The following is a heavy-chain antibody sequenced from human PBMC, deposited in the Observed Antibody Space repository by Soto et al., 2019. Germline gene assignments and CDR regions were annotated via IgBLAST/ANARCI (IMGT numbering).Heavy chain of an antibody. CDR1: GGSISSYY. Sequence: SETLSLTCTVSGGSISSYYWSWIRQPPGKGLEWIGYIYYSGSTNYNPSLKSRVTISVDTSKNQFSLKLSSVTAADTAVYYCATMVGDWFDPWGQGTLVTVSS. V-gene: IGHV4-59*01. D-gene: IGHD1-26*01. CDR3: ATMVGDWFDP. J-gene: IGHJ5*02. CDR2: IYYSGST.